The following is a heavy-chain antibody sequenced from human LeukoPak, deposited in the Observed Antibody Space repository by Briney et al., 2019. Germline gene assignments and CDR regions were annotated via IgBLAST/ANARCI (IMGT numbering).Heavy chain of an antibody. J-gene: IGHJ4*02. CDR1: GGTFSSYA. D-gene: IGHD6-19*01. Sequence: ASVKVSCKASGGTFSSYAISWVRQAPGQGLEWMGGIIPIFGTANYAQKFQGRVTITADKSTSTAYMELSSLRSEDTAVYYCAREGSEYSSGWFDYWGQGTLVTVSS. CDR3: AREGSEYSSGWFDY. CDR2: IIPIFGTA. V-gene: IGHV1-69*06.